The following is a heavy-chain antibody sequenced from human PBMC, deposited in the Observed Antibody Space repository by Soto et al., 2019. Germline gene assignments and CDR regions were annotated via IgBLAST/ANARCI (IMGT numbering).Heavy chain of an antibody. CDR2: IFYPGST. V-gene: IGHV4-30-4*01. Sequence: SETLSLTCSVSGGTIHSGDYFWSWIRHPPGKGLEWIGSIFYPGSTYHSPSLKSRASMSMDTSKNLFSLRLRSLTAADTAVYYCAKDLRYYDRSLDYWGQGSLVTASS. D-gene: IGHD3-22*01. J-gene: IGHJ4*02. CDR3: AKDLRYYDRSLDY. CDR1: GGTIHSGDYF.